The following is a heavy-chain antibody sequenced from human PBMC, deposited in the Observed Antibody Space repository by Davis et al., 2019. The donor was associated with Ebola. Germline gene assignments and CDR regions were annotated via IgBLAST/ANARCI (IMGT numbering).Heavy chain of an antibody. J-gene: IGHJ4*02. CDR3: ASDIAAAAGGY. CDR1: GGSISSSSYY. Sequence: MPSETLSLTCTVSGGSISSSSYYWGWIRQPPGKGLEWIGSIYYGGSTYYNPSLKSRVTISVDTSKNQFSLKLSSVTAADTAVYYCASDIAAAAGGYWGQGTLVTVSS. V-gene: IGHV4-39*07. CDR2: IYYGGST. D-gene: IGHD6-13*01.